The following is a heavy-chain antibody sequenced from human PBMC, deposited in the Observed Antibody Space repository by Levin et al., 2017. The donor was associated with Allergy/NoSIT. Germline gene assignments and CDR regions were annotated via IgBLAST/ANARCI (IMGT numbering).Heavy chain of an antibody. CDR2: ISYDGSNK. CDR3: AREAGIAVAGWFDP. Sequence: LSFTCAASGFTFSSYAMHWVRQAPGKGLEWVAVISYDGSNKYYADSVKGRFTISRDNSKNTLYLQMNSLRAEDTAVYYCAREAGIAVAGWFDPWGQGTLVTVSS. CDR1: GFTFSSYA. J-gene: IGHJ5*02. V-gene: IGHV3-30-3*01. D-gene: IGHD6-19*01.